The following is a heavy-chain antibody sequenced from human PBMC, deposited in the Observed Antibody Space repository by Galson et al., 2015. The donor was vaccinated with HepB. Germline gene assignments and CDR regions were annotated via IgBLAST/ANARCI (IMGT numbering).Heavy chain of an antibody. V-gene: IGHV4-34*01. Sequence: ETLSLTCAVYGGSFSGYYWSWIRQPPGKGLEWIGEINHSGSTNYNPSLKSRVTISVDTSKNQFSLKLSSVTAADTAVYYCARGFGSSSWYFNYGMDVWGQGTTVTVSS. D-gene: IGHD6-13*01. J-gene: IGHJ6*02. CDR2: INHSGST. CDR1: GGSFSGYY. CDR3: ARGFGSSSWYFNYGMDV.